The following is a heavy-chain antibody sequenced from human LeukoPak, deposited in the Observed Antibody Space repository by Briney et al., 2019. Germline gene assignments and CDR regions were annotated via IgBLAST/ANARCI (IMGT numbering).Heavy chain of an antibody. D-gene: IGHD6-19*01. CDR3: ARVGSGWLTFDY. J-gene: IGHJ4*02. CDR1: GFTVSSNY. Sequence: GGSLRLPCAASGFTVSSNYMSWVRQAPGKGLELVSVIYSGGSTYYADSVKGRFTISRDNSKNTLYLQMNSLRAEDTAVYYCARVGSGWLTFDYWGQGTLVTVSS. V-gene: IGHV3-53*01. CDR2: IYSGGST.